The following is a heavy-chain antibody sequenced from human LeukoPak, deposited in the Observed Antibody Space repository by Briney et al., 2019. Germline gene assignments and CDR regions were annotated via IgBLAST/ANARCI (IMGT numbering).Heavy chain of an antibody. CDR1: GYTFTSYD. CDR2: MNPNSGNT. J-gene: IGHJ5*02. CDR3: ARGNTMIRRIIITRFDP. D-gene: IGHD3-10*01. Sequence: ASVKVSCKASGYTFTSYDINWMRQATGQGLEWMGWMNPNSGNTGYAQKFQGRVTITRNTSISTAYMELSSLRSEDTAVYYCARGNTMIRRIIITRFDPWGQGTQVTVSS. V-gene: IGHV1-8*03.